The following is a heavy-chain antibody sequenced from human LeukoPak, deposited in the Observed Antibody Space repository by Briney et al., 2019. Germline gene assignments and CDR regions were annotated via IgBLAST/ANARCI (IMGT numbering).Heavy chain of an antibody. CDR2: ISAYNGNT. D-gene: IGHD2-2*01. CDR3: ARDHCSSTSCSSTPTNWFDP. J-gene: IGHJ5*02. Sequence: APVKVSCKASGYTFTSYGISWVRQAPGQGLEWMGWISAYNGNTNYAQKLQGRVTMTTDTSTSTAYMELRSLRSDDTAVYYCARDHCSSTSCSSTPTNWFDPWGQGTLVTVSS. CDR1: GYTFTSYG. V-gene: IGHV1-18*01.